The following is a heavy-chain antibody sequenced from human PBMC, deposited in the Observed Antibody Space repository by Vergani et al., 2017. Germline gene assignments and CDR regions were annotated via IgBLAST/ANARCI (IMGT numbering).Heavy chain of an antibody. CDR1: GYTFTSYG. CDR2: ISAYNGNT. J-gene: IGHJ3*02. V-gene: IGHV1-18*01. CDR3: ARDSPDAENYYDSSGNRGDI. D-gene: IGHD3-22*01. Sequence: QVQLVPSGAEVKTPGASVKVSCKASGYTFTSYGISWVRQAPGQGLEWMGWISAYNGNTNYAQKLQGRVTMTTDTSTSTAYMELRSLRSDDTAVYYCARDSPDAENYYDSSGNRGDIWGQGTMVTVSS.